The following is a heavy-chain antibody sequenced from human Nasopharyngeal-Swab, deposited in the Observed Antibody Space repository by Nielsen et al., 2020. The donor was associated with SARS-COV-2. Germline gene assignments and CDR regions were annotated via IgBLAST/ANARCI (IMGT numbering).Heavy chain of an antibody. J-gene: IGHJ4*02. CDR3: ARAQSGYSYGLFGDY. CDR1: GYTFTGYY. D-gene: IGHD5-18*01. V-gene: IGHV1-2*06. Sequence: ASVKVSCKASGYTFTGYYMHWVRQAPGQGLEWMGRINPNSGGTNYAQKFQGRVTMTRDTSISTAYMELSSLRSEDTAVYYCARAQSGYSYGLFGDYWGQGTLVTVSS. CDR2: INPNSGGT.